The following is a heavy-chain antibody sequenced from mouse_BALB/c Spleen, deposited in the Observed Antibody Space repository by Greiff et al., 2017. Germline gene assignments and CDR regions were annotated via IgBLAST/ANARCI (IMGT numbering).Heavy chain of an antibody. CDR2: ISYDGSN. Sequence: EVQLQESGPGLVKPSQSLSLTCSVTGYSITSGYYWNWIRQFPGNKLEWMGYISYDGSNNYNPSLKNRISITRDTSKNQFFLKLNSVTTEDTATYYCAREGGRSAYWGQGTLVTVSA. D-gene: IGHD1-1*01. CDR3: AREGGRSAY. V-gene: IGHV3-6*02. J-gene: IGHJ3*01. CDR1: GYSITSGYY.